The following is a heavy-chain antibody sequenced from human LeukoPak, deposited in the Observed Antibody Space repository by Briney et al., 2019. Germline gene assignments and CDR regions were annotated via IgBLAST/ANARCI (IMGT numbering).Heavy chain of an antibody. Sequence: SETLSLTCTVSGGSISSSSYYWSWIRQPPGKGLEWIGYIYHTGSTNYNPSLKSRVTISLDTSKNQFSLKLSSVTAADTAVYYCAGDYGGNSGGGNWGQGTLITVSS. D-gene: IGHD4-23*01. CDR1: GGSISSSSYY. J-gene: IGHJ4*02. V-gene: IGHV4-61*01. CDR3: AGDYGGNSGGGN. CDR2: IYHTGST.